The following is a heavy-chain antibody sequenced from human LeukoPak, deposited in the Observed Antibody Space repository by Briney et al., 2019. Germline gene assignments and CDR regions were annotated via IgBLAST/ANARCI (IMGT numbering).Heavy chain of an antibody. J-gene: IGHJ4*02. D-gene: IGHD3-10*01. CDR2: ISSSSTYI. V-gene: IGHV3-21*01. CDR3: ARDRSPGNFDY. CDR1: GFTFSSYT. Sequence: GGSLRLSCAASGFTFSSYTMNWVRQAPGKGLEWVSSISSSSTYINYADSVEGRFTISRDNAKNSLYLQMNSLRAEGTAVYYCARDRSPGNFDYWGQGTLVTVSS.